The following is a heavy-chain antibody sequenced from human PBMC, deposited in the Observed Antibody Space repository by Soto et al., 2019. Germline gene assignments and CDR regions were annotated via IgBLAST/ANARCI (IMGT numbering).Heavy chain of an antibody. CDR2: IYYSGST. Sequence: SETLSLTCTVSGGSISSGGYYWSWIRQHPGKGLEWIGYIYYSGSTYYNPSLKSRVTISVDTSKNQFSLKLSSVTAADTAVYYCARGFSDYIWFDPWGQGTLVTVSS. CDR1: GGSISSGGYY. CDR3: ARGFSDYIWFDP. D-gene: IGHD2-21*02. J-gene: IGHJ5*02. V-gene: IGHV4-31*03.